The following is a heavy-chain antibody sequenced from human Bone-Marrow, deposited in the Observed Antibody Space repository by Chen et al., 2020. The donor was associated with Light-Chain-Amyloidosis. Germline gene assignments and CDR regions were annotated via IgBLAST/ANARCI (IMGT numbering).Heavy chain of an antibody. J-gene: IGHJ6*02. CDR3: ARETHYYDSGDYYGMDV. CDR2: IYYSGST. D-gene: IGHD3-22*01. V-gene: IGHV4-31*02. Sequence: SSGGYYWSWIRQHPGKGLEWIGYIYYSGSTSYNPSLKSRVTISVDTSKNQFSLKLSSVTAADTAVYYCARETHYYDSGDYYGMDVWGQGTTVTVSS. CDR1: SSGGYY.